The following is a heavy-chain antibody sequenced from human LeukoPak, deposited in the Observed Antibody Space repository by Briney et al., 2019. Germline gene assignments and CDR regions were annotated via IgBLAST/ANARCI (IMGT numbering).Heavy chain of an antibody. Sequence: ASVKVSCKASGYTFTSYAMNWVRQAPGQGLEWMGWINTNTGNPTYAQGFTGRFVFSLDTSVSTAYLQISSLRAEDTAVYYCARDMVDNWNDVVGWFDPWGQGTLVTVSS. D-gene: IGHD1-1*01. CDR1: GYTFTSYA. CDR3: ARDMVDNWNDVVGWFDP. V-gene: IGHV7-4-1*02. J-gene: IGHJ5*02. CDR2: INTNTGNP.